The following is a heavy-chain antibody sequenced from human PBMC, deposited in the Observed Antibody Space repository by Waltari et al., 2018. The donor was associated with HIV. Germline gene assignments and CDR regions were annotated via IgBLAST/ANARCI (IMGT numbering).Heavy chain of an antibody. V-gene: IGHV3-7*01. CDR2: IKQDGNEK. CDR3: ARAYSGTYRIGDY. J-gene: IGHJ4*02. CDR1: GFTFSKYW. Sequence: EVQLVETGGALVQPGGSLRVSCVASGFTFSKYWMTWVRRAPGKGLEWVANIKQDGNEKNDLDSVKGRFTISRDNAKNSLYLQMNNLRDEESATYYCARAYSGTYRIGDYWGQGTLVTVSS. D-gene: IGHD1-26*01.